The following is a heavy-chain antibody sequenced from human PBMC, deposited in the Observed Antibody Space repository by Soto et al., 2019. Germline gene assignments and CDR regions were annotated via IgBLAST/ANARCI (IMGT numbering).Heavy chain of an antibody. J-gene: IGHJ5*02. D-gene: IGHD3-22*01. CDR1: GGSISDGYY. V-gene: IGHV4-31*01. CDR2: ISDSGST. Sequence: SETLSLTCTVSGGSISDGYYWSWIRQHPGKGLEWIGSISDSGSTSYNPSLKSQLTISVDTSKNQFSLNLRSVTAADTAVYYCARRDRSGFSYWLDTWGQGTLVTVSS. CDR3: ARRDRSGFSYWLDT.